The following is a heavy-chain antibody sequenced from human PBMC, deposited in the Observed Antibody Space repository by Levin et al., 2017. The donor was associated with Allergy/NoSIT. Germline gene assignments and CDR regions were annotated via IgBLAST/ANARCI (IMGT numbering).Heavy chain of an antibody. D-gene: IGHD1-26*01. CDR2: ISAYNGNT. V-gene: IGHV1-18*01. Sequence: ASVKVSCKASGYTFTSYGISWVRQAPGQGLEWMGWISAYNGNTNYAQKLQGRVTMTTDTSTSTAYMELRSLRSDDTAVYYCAREASGSYSGDAFDIWGQGTMVTVSS. CDR1: GYTFTSYG. CDR3: AREASGSYSGDAFDI. J-gene: IGHJ3*02.